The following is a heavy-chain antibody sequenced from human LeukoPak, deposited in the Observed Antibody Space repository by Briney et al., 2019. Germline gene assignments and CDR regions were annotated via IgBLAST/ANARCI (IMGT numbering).Heavy chain of an antibody. Sequence: GGSLRLSCAASGFTFSSYSMNWVRQAPGKGLEWVSSISSSSSYIYYADSVKGRFTISRDNAKNSLYLQMNSLRAEDTAVYYCARTRCSGGSCFGYWGQGTLATVSS. V-gene: IGHV3-21*01. CDR1: GFTFSSYS. J-gene: IGHJ4*02. D-gene: IGHD2-15*01. CDR2: ISSSSSYI. CDR3: ARTRCSGGSCFGY.